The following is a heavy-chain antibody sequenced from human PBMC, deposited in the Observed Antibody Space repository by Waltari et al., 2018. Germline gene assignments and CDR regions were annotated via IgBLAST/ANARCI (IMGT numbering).Heavy chain of an antibody. D-gene: IGHD1-26*01. J-gene: IGHJ3*02. CDR3: ARGVGAYDAFDI. CDR1: GFTFSSYW. Sequence: EVQLVESGGGLVQPGGSLRLSCAASGFTFSSYWMSWVRQAPGKGLEWVGNIKQDGSEKYYVDSVKGRFTIARDNAKNSLYLQMNSLRAEDTAVYYCARGVGAYDAFDIWGQGTMVTVSS. V-gene: IGHV3-7*01. CDR2: IKQDGSEK.